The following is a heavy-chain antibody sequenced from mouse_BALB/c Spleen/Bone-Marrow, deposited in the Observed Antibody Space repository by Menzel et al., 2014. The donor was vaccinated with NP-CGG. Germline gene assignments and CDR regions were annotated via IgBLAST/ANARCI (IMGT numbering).Heavy chain of an antibody. D-gene: IGHD1-1*01. Sequence: DVKLQESGPGLVKPSQTVSLTCTVTGISITTGNYRWSWIRQFPGNKLEWIGYIYYSGTVTYNPSLTSRTTITRDTSKNQFFPEMNSLTAEDTATYYCARYLGAYFDYWGQGTTLTVSS. V-gene: IGHV3-5*02. CDR2: IYYSGTV. CDR3: ARYLGAYFDY. CDR1: GISITTGNYR. J-gene: IGHJ2*01.